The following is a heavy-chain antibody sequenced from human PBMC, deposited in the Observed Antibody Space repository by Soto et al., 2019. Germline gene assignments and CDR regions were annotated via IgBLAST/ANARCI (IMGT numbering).Heavy chain of an antibody. V-gene: IGHV3-33*01. Sequence: QVQLVESGGGVVQPGRSLRLSCAASGFTFSSYGMHWVRQAPGKGLEWVAVIWYDGSNKYYADSVKGRFTISRDNSKNTLYLQMNSLRAEDTAVYYCARTDTAMVVSGYYYGMDVWGQGTTVTVSS. J-gene: IGHJ6*02. CDR2: IWYDGSNK. D-gene: IGHD5-18*01. CDR1: GFTFSSYG. CDR3: ARTDTAMVVSGYYYGMDV.